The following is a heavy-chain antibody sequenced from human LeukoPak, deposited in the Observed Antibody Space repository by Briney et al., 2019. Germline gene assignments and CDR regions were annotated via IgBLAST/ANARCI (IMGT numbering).Heavy chain of an antibody. CDR1: GGSIRSYY. V-gene: IGHV4-59*08. D-gene: IGHD3-10*01. Sequence: SETLSLTCTVSGGSIRSYYWGWIRQPPGKGLEWIGYIHYSESTKYNPSLKSRVTISVDTSKNQFSLKLSSVTAADTAVYYCASRSGSFSDALDIWGQGTLVTVSS. CDR2: IHYSEST. CDR3: ASRSGSFSDALDI. J-gene: IGHJ3*02.